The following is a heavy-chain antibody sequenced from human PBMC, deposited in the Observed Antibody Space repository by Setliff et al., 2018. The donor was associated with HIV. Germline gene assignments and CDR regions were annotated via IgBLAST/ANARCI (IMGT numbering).Heavy chain of an antibody. Sequence: PSETLSLTCTVSNGSINNYFWSWIRQPAGKRLEWIGRIFSSGTYNYNPSLRSRVTISVDASNKKFSLNLMSVTAADTAVYYCARMAPDETGGYYFDAWGQGTLVTVSS. CDR2: IFSSGTY. D-gene: IGHD3-16*01. CDR3: ARMAPDETGGYYFDA. J-gene: IGHJ4*02. CDR1: NGSINNYF. V-gene: IGHV4-4*07.